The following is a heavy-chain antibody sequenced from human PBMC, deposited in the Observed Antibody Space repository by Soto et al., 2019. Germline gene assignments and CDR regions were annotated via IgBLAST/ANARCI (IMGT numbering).Heavy chain of an antibody. CDR2: IYYTGST. D-gene: IGHD6-25*01. CDR3: ASRRVGFPFDY. J-gene: IGHJ4*02. V-gene: IGHV4-59*01. CDR1: GVSISSYY. Sequence: QVQLQESGPGLVKPSATLSLTCTVSGVSISSYYWNWIRQPPGKGLEWIGYIYYTGSTYYNPSLRSRVTMSIDTSQSQFSLNLASVTTADTAVYYCASRRVGFPFDYWGQGTLVTVSS.